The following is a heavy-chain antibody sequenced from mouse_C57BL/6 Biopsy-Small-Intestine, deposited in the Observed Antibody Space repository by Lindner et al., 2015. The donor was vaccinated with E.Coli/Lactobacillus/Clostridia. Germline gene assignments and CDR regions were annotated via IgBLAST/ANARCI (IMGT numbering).Heavy chain of an antibody. J-gene: IGHJ1*01. Sequence: SVKVSCKASGYTFTNSHINWVRQAPGQGLEWMGWMNPFNGNTNYAQKFQGRITMTTDTSTSTAYMELRSLTSDDTAVYSCARDLKILGGVTTYPDVWGQGTTVTVSS. CDR3: ARDLKILGGVTTYPDV. CDR1: GYTFTNSH. D-gene: IGHD2-12*01. V-gene: IGHV1-84*02. CDR2: MNPFNGNT.